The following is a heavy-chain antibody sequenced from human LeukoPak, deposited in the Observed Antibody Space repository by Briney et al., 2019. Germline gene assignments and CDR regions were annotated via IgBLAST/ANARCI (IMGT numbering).Heavy chain of an antibody. V-gene: IGHV3-23*01. J-gene: IGHJ4*02. CDR1: GFTFTSYG. CDR2: ISGSDGST. D-gene: IGHD3-22*01. Sequence: PGGSLRLSCVASGFTFTSYGMSWVRQAPGKRLEWVSSISGSDGSTYYADSVKGRFTISRDNSKNTLYLQMNSLRAEDTAVYYCAYMRGLYYGIDYWGQGTLVTVSS. CDR3: AYMRGLYYGIDY.